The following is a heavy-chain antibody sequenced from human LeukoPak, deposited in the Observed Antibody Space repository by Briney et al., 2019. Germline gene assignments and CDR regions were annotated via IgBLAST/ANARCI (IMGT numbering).Heavy chain of an antibody. CDR1: GFTFGSYG. CDR3: AKDLYSYGPDD. J-gene: IGHJ4*02. V-gene: IGHV3-30*18. Sequence: GRTLRLSCAAAGFTFGSYGMHWVRQAPGKGLEWVAVISYDGSNKYYADSVKGRFTISRDNSKNTLYLQMNSLRAEDTAVYYCAKDLYSYGPDDGGQGTLVTVP. D-gene: IGHD5-18*01. CDR2: ISYDGSNK.